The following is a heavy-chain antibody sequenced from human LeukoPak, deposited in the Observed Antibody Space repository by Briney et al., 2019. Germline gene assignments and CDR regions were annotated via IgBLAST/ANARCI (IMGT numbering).Heavy chain of an antibody. Sequence: ASVKVSCKASGGTFSSYAISWVRQAPGQGLEWMGGIIPIFGTANYAQKLQGRVIMTTDTSTSTAFMELRSLTSDDTAMYYCARVVVAGRNHFDYWGQGTLVTVSS. J-gene: IGHJ4*02. V-gene: IGHV1-69*05. D-gene: IGHD2-15*01. CDR2: IIPIFGTA. CDR3: ARVVVAGRNHFDY. CDR1: GGTFSSYA.